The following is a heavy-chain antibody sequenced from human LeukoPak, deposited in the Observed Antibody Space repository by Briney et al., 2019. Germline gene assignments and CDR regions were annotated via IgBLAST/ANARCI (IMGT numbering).Heavy chain of an antibody. CDR3: ARGPRYYDFWSGYHGGTDV. J-gene: IGHJ6*02. CDR1: GFTFTSSA. D-gene: IGHD3-3*01. V-gene: IGHV1-58*02. Sequence: GASVKVSCKASGFTFTSSAMQWVRQARGQRLEWIGWIVVGSGNTNYAQKFQGRVTMTRNTSISTAYMELSSLRSEDTAVYYCARGPRYYDFWSGYHGGTDVWGQGTTVTVSS. CDR2: IVVGSGNT.